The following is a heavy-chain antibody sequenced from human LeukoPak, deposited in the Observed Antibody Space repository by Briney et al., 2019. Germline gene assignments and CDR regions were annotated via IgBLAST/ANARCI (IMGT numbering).Heavy chain of an antibody. V-gene: IGHV3-53*01. CDR1: GFTVSSNY. D-gene: IGHD1-1*01. CDR2: IYSGGST. Sequence: GGSLRLSCAASGFTVSSNYMNWVRQAPGKGLEWVSVIYSGGSTYYADSVKGRFTISRDNAKNSLYLQMNSLRAEDTAVYYCARALEPLLSDAFDIWGQGTMVTVSS. CDR3: ARALEPLLSDAFDI. J-gene: IGHJ3*02.